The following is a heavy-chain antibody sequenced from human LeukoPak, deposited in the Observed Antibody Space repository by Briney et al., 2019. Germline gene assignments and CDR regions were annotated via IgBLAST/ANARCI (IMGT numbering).Heavy chain of an antibody. Sequence: ASVKVSCKASGYSFTGYYIHWVRQAPGQGLEWMGWINPNSGGTNYAQKFQGRVTMTRDTSISTAYMELSRLRSDDTAVYYCARGRCSSTSCSARGNFDYWGQGTLVTVSS. CDR1: GYSFTGYY. V-gene: IGHV1-2*02. CDR2: INPNSGGT. J-gene: IGHJ4*02. D-gene: IGHD2-2*01. CDR3: ARGRCSSTSCSARGNFDY.